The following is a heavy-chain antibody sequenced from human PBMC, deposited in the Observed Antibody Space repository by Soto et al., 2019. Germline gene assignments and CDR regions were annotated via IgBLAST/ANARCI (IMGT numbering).Heavy chain of an antibody. J-gene: IGHJ4*02. D-gene: IGHD4-17*01. Sequence: GSLRLSCSASGFTFSSYAMHWVRQAPGKGLEYVSAISSNGGSTHYADSVKGRFTISRDNSKNTLYLQMSSLRAEDTAVYYCVKKRDPGPYGDPSYFDYWGQGTQVTVSS. CDR3: VKKRDPGPYGDPSYFDY. V-gene: IGHV3-64D*06. CDR2: ISSNGGST. CDR1: GFTFSSYA.